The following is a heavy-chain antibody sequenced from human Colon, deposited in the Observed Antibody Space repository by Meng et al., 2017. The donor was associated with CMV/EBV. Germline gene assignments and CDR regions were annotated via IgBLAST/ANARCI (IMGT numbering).Heavy chain of an antibody. CDR3: AAGHYDILTGYYSLDY. CDR1: GVTLSSYA. V-gene: IGHV3-21*01. J-gene: IGHJ4*02. D-gene: IGHD3-9*01. Sequence: GVTLSSYAMNWVRQAPGKGLEWVSSITNTGRYIYYRDSVKGRFTISRDNAKNSLYLQMNSLRAEDTAVFYCAAGHYDILTGYYSLDYWGQGTLVTVSS. CDR2: ITNTGRYI.